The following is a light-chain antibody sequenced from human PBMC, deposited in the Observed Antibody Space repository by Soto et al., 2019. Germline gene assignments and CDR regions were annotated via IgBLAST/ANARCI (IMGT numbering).Light chain of an antibody. CDR1: QTVSTNY. J-gene: IGKJ2*01. V-gene: IGKV3-20*01. Sequence: EIVLTQSPGTLSLSPGERDTLSCRASQTVSTNYLAWYQQKPGQAPRLLIYGASSRATGIPDRFSGSGSGTDFILTISRLEPEDFAVYYCQQYGSSPRTFGQGTKLEIK. CDR2: GAS. CDR3: QQYGSSPRT.